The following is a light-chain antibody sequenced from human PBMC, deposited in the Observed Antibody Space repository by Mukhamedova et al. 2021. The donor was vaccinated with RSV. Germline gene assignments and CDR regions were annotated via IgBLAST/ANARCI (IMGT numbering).Light chain of an antibody. CDR2: GAS. V-gene: IGKV3-20*01. Sequence: GERATLSCRASQSVSSNYLAWYQQKPGQAPRLLIYGASSRATRIPDRFSGSGSGTDFTLTITRLEPEDFAVYYCQQYGSSPRTFG. J-gene: IGKJ5*01. CDR3: QQYGSSPRT. CDR1: QSVSSNY.